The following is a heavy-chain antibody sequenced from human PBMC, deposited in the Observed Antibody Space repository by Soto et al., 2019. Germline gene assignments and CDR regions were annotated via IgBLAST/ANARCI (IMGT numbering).Heavy chain of an antibody. V-gene: IGHV3-30*09. J-gene: IGHJ3*02. CDR1: GFIFSGYA. Sequence: QVQLVESGGGVVQPGNSLRLSCAASGFIFSGYAMHWVRQAPGKGLEWVAVISYDGNSKTYADFVKGRFAISRDNSKNTLYLQVNSLRPDETAVYYCARRNYYHGSDYFNDALDIWGQGTMVTVSS. D-gene: IGHD3-22*01. CDR2: ISYDGNSK. CDR3: ARRNYYHGSDYFNDALDI.